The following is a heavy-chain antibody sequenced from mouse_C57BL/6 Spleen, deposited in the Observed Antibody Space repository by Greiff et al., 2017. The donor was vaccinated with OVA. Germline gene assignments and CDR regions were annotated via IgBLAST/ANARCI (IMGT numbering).Heavy chain of an antibody. Sequence: VQLQQPGAELVRPGSSVKLSCKASGYTFTSYWMDWVKQRPGQGLEWIGNIYPSDSETHYNQKFKDKATLTVDKSSSTAYMQLSSLTSEDSAVYYCARSSSGYDAMDYWGQGTSVTVSS. CDR2: IYPSDSET. D-gene: IGHD3-2*02. J-gene: IGHJ4*01. V-gene: IGHV1-61*01. CDR3: ARSSSGYDAMDY. CDR1: GYTFTSYW.